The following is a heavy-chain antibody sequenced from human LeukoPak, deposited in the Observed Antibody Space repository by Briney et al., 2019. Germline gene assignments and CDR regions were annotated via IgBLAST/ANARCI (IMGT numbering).Heavy chain of an antibody. CDR2: ISGSGGST. CDR3: AKKSGRGYSYGRNYFDY. D-gene: IGHD5-18*01. CDR1: GFTFSSYA. Sequence: PGGSLRLSCAASGFTFSSYAMSWVRQAPGKGREWVSAISGSGGSTYYADSVKGRFTISRDNSKNTLYLQMNSLKAEDTAVYYCAKKSGRGYSYGRNYFDYWGQGTLVTVSS. J-gene: IGHJ4*02. V-gene: IGHV3-23*01.